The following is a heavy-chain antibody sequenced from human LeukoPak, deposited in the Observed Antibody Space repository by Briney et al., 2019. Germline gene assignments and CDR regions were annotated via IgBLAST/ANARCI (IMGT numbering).Heavy chain of an antibody. Sequence: GGPLGFSCAASGFTFSSNAMSWVRRAPGKGLDWVSAISGSGGSTYYVDSVKGRFTISRDNSKSTLNLQMNSLRVEDTAVYYCAKDPRASSAYYYDRLGYWGQGTLVTVSS. CDR1: GFTFSSNA. D-gene: IGHD3-22*01. CDR2: ISGSGGST. CDR3: AKDPRASSAYYYDRLGY. J-gene: IGHJ4*02. V-gene: IGHV3-23*01.